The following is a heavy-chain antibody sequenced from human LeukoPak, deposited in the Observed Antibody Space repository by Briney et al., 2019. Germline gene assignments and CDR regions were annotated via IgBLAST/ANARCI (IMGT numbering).Heavy chain of an antibody. CDR1: GFTFSTYA. D-gene: IGHD3-9*01. J-gene: IGHJ4*02. CDR3: ARGHYDILTGYFDH. Sequence: TGGSLRLSCAASGFTFSTYAMHWVRQAPGKGLEYVSAIGSNGDNTYYSNSVKGRFTISRDNSKNTLYLQMGSLRAEDMAVYFCARGHYDILTGYFDHWGQGTLVTVSS. CDR2: IGSNGDNT. V-gene: IGHV3-64*01.